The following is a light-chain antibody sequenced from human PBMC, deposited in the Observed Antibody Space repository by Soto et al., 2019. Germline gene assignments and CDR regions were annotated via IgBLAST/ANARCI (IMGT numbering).Light chain of an antibody. CDR2: GGY. J-gene: IGKJ5*01. CDR1: QDVSDF. V-gene: IGKV1-9*01. CDR3: QYLNGVPTIT. Sequence: QSPSILSASVGDRVTLTCRASQDVSDFLAWYQHAPGKAPNLLIYGGYTLQSGVPSRFSGGGSGTEFSLTITGLQPEDSATYYCQYLNGVPTITFGQGTRLEI.